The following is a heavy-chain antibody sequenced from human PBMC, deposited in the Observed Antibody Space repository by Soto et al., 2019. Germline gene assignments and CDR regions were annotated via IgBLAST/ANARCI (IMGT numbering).Heavy chain of an antibody. CDR3: ARGGDWLDP. Sequence: QVQLQESGPGLVKPSQTLSLTCTVSGGSISSGDYYWSWSRQPPGKGLEWIGYINYSGSTNYNPSLKSRTAISVDTSKNQFSLKLSSVTAADTAVYYGARGGDWLDPWGQGTLVTVSS. CDR2: INYSGST. V-gene: IGHV4-30-4*01. J-gene: IGHJ5*02. CDR1: GGSISSGDYY.